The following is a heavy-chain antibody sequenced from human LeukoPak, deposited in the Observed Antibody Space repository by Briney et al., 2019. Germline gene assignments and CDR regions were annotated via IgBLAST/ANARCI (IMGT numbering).Heavy chain of an antibody. D-gene: IGHD3-10*01. CDR2: INHSGST. Sequence: PSGTLSLTCAVYGGSFSGYYWSWIRQPPGKGLEWIGEINHSGSTNYNPSLKSRLTISVDTSKNQFSLKLSSVTAADTAVYYCAREGSGTAFDPWGQGTLVTVSS. J-gene: IGHJ5*02. CDR1: GGSFSGYY. CDR3: AREGSGTAFDP. V-gene: IGHV4-34*01.